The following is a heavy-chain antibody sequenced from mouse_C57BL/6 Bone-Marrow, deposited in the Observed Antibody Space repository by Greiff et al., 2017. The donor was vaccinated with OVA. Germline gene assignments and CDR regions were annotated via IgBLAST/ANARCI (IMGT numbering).Heavy chain of an antibody. V-gene: IGHV14-4*01. CDR2: IDPENGDT. Sequence: DVKLQESGAELVRPGASVKLSCTASGFNIKDDYMHWVKQRPEQGLEWIGWIDPENGDTEYASKFQGKATITADTSSNTAYLQLSSLTSEDTAVYYWTCPNYYAPRYGYFDVWGTGTTVTVSS. D-gene: IGHD1-1*01. J-gene: IGHJ1*03. CDR1: GFNIKDDY. CDR3: TCPNYYAPRYGYFDV.